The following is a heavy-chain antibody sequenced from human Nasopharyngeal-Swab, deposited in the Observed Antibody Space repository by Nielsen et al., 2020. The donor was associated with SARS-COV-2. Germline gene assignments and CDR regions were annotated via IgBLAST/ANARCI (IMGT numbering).Heavy chain of an antibody. V-gene: IGHV3-33*01. Sequence: GESLKISCAAPGFTFSNYGMHWVRQAPGKGLEWVALIWYDGSNKYYADSVKGRFTISRDNSKNTLYLQMNSLRAEDTAVYYCARGGWLQIITYFDFWGRGTLVTVSS. CDR3: ARGGWLQIITYFDF. CDR1: GFTFSNYG. J-gene: IGHJ2*01. CDR2: IWYDGSNK. D-gene: IGHD5-24*01.